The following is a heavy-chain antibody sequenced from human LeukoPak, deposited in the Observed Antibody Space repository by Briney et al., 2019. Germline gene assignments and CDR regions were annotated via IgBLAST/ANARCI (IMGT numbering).Heavy chain of an antibody. D-gene: IGHD6-6*01. Sequence: SETLSLTCAVSGGSFSGYYWSWIRQPPGKGLEWIGEINHSGSTNYNPSLKSRVTISVDTSKNQFSLRLTSVTAADTAVYCCARHGGRYSSSSGLLDYWGQGTLVTVSS. J-gene: IGHJ4*02. CDR1: GGSFSGYY. CDR2: INHSGST. V-gene: IGHV4-34*01. CDR3: ARHGGRYSSSSGLLDY.